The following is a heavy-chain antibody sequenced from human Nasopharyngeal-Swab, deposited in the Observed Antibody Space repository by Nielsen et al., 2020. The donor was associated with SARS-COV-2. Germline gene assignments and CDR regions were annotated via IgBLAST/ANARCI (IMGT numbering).Heavy chain of an antibody. CDR1: GGSISSYY. Sequence: SETLSLTCTVSGGSISSYYWSWIRQPPGKGLEWIGSIYYSGSTNYNPSLKSRVTISVDTSKNQFSLKLSSVTAADTAVYYCARDMGATPAFDIWGQGTMVTVSS. J-gene: IGHJ3*02. CDR2: IYYSGST. D-gene: IGHD1-26*01. V-gene: IGHV4-59*13. CDR3: ARDMGATPAFDI.